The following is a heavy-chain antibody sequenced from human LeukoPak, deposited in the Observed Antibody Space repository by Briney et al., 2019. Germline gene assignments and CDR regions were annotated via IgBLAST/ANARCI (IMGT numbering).Heavy chain of an antibody. D-gene: IGHD5-24*01. CDR1: GFPVSGSE. CDR3: ARRDAIYY. CDR2: MYSNGNT. Sequence: GGSLRLSCAASGFPVSGSEVCWVRQAPGKGLEWVSVMYSNGNTYYADSVRGRFTISRDNSKNTVFLQMNSLRAEDSALYYCARRDAIYYWGQGTLVTVSS. V-gene: IGHV3-53*01. J-gene: IGHJ4*02.